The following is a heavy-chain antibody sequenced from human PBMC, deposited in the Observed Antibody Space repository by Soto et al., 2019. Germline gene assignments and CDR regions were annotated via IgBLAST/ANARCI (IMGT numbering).Heavy chain of an antibody. D-gene: IGHD3-3*01. CDR1: GFTFSSYA. Sequence: GGSLRLSCAASGFTFSSYAMHWVRQAPGKGLEWVAVISYDGSNKFYADSVKGRFTISRDNSKNTLFLHLNSLRVEDSAVYYCARDRSGVTIFGVVIMPDGGMDVWGQGTTVTVSS. J-gene: IGHJ6*02. V-gene: IGHV3-30-3*01. CDR3: ARDRSGVTIFGVVIMPDGGMDV. CDR2: ISYDGSNK.